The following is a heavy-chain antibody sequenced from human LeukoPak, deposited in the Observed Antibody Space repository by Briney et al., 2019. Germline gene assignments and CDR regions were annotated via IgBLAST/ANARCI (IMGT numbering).Heavy chain of an antibody. J-gene: IGHJ4*02. D-gene: IGHD1-1*01. CDR1: GGSFGGYY. V-gene: IGHV4-30-4*01. CDR3: ARERAAKTRFDY. Sequence: ASETLSLTCAVYGGSFGGYYWSWIRQPPGKGLESIGFIYYSGSTYYNPSLKSRVTISVDTSKNQFSLRLSSVTAADTAVYYCARERAAKTRFDYWGQGTLVTVSS. CDR2: IYYSGST.